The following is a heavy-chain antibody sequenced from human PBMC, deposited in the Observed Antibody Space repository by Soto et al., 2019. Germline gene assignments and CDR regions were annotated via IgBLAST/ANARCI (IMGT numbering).Heavy chain of an antibody. D-gene: IGHD3-16*01. V-gene: IGHV3-7*01. CDR2: IKHDGSEK. Sequence: GGSLRLSCAVSGFTFSSYWMSWVRQAPGKGLEWVANIKHDGSEKYYVDSVKGRFTISRDNAKNSLYLQMNRLRAEDTAVYSCARAKRDLDYNYSGMDAWGKGTRVTSPQ. J-gene: IGHJ6*04. CDR1: GFTFSSYW. CDR3: ARAKRDLDYNYSGMDA.